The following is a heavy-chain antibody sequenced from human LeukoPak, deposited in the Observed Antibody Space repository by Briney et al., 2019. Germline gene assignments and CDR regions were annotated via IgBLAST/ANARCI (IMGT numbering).Heavy chain of an antibody. CDR2: FDPEDGET. D-gene: IGHD3-3*01. CDR1: GYTLTELS. J-gene: IGHJ4*02. V-gene: IGHV1-24*01. CDR3: ATGRFLEWLLFDY. Sequence: ASVKVSCKVSGYTLTELSMHWVRQALGKGLEWMGGFDPEDGETIYAQKFQGRVTMTEDASTDTAYMELSSLRSEDTAVYYGATGRFLEWLLFDYWGQGTLVTVSS.